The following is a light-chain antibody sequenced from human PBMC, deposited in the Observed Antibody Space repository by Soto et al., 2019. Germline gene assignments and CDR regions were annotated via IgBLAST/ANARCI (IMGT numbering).Light chain of an antibody. Sequence: EIVMTQSPATLSVSPGERATLSCRASQSVSSNLAWYQQKPGQAPRLLIFAASNRATGIPDRFSGSGSGTDFTLTISRLEPEDFAMYYCQRSGGSVSFGGGTKVDIK. CDR1: QSVSSN. CDR2: AAS. V-gene: IGKV3-20*01. J-gene: IGKJ4*01. CDR3: QRSGGSVS.